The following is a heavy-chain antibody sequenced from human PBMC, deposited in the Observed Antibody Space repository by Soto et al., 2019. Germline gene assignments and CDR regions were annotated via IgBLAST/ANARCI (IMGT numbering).Heavy chain of an antibody. J-gene: IGHJ4*02. D-gene: IGHD6-19*01. CDR1: GFTFSGYS. CDR2: ISSSSSYI. V-gene: IGHV3-21*01. Sequence: EVQLVESGGGLVKPGGSLRLACAAYGFTFSGYSMNWVRQAPGKGLGWVSSISSSSSYIYYADSVKGRFTISRDNAKNSLYLQMNSLRAEDTAVYYCARDWQAGCWLRPRYYFDYWGQGTLVTVSS. CDR3: ARDWQAGCWLRPRYYFDY.